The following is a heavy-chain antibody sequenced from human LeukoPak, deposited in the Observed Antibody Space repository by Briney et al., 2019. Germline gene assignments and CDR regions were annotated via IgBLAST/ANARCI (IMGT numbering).Heavy chain of an antibody. CDR1: GYTFTGYY. Sequence: ASVKVSCKASGYTFTGYYMHWVRQAPGQGLEWMGWINPNSGGTNYAQKFQGRVTMTRDTSISTAYMELSRLRSDDTAVYYCAILGYCRSTSCLQFDPWGQGTLVTVSS. CDR2: INPNSGGT. J-gene: IGHJ5*02. CDR3: AILGYCRSTSCLQFDP. V-gene: IGHV1-2*02. D-gene: IGHD2-2*01.